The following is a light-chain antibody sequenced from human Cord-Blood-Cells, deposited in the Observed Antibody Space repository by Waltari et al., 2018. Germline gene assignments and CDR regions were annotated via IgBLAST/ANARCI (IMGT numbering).Light chain of an antibody. CDR2: EFS. CDR3: SSYTSSSTYV. Sequence: QSALTQPASVSGSPGKSITISCTGTSSDVGGYNYVSWYQQHPGKAPKLMIYEFSNRPSGVSNRFSGSKAGNTASLSISGLQAEDEANYNCSSYTSSSTYVYGTGTKVTVL. V-gene: IGLV2-14*01. J-gene: IGLJ1*01. CDR1: SSDVGGYNY.